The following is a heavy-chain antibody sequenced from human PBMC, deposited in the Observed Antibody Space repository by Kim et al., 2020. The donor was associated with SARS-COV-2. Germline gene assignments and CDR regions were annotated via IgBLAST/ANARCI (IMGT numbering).Heavy chain of an antibody. V-gene: IGHV4-39*01. D-gene: IGHD6-13*01. CDR2: IFYSGTT. J-gene: IGHJ4*02. CDR1: GYSIRSPNYY. CDR3: ALQPYRYHSRSFSSPFDN. Sequence: SETLSLTCTVSGYSIRSPNYYWGWIRQPPGKGLEWIGTIFYSGTTYYNPSLRGRITMTVDTSKNQFSLRLRSVTAADTAVYYCALQPYRYHSRSFSSPFDNWGQGALVTVSS.